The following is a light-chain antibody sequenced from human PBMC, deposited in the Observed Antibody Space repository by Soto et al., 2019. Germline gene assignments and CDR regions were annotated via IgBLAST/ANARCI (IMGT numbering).Light chain of an antibody. V-gene: IGKV1-5*01. J-gene: IGKJ4*01. CDR2: DAS. CDR3: QQYSIYPLT. Sequence: DIQMTQSPSTLSASVGDRVTITCRASQSISSWLAWYQQKPGKAPKVLIYDASSLESGVPSRFSGSGSGTEFTLTISSLQHDDFATYYCQQYSIYPLTFGGGTKVDIK. CDR1: QSISSW.